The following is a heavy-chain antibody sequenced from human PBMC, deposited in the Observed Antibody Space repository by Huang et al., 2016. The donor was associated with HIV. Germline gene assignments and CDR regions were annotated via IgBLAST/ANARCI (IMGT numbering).Heavy chain of an antibody. V-gene: IGHV3-21*02. CDR1: GFSFMGYT. Sequence: ELQLVQSGGGLVKPGESLRLSCSASGFSFMGYTLAWVRQTPVKGRDWVSSRSSSGRSVSDADSVRGKCLLTVSIDNAKNSLYLEINSVRAEDTALYYCATVGWTYGSDAYFFDTWGQGVLVIVSS. D-gene: IGHD3-10*01. CDR2: RSSSGRSV. J-gene: IGHJ5*02. CDR3: ATVGWTYGSDAYFFDT.